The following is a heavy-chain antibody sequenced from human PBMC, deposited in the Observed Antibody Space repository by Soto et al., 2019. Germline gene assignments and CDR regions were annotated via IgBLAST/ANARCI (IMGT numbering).Heavy chain of an antibody. J-gene: IGHJ6*03. CDR2: INESGST. Sequence: QVQLQQWGAGLLKPSETLSITCAVYGGSFSGYYWSWIRQPPGKGLEWIGEINESGSTKYNPSLKSRVTISVDTTKNQFSLKLSSVTAADKAVYYCARGLILWYGELSRRGDQYYYMDVWGKGTTVTVSS. D-gene: IGHD3-10*01. CDR1: GGSFSGYY. CDR3: ARGLILWYGELSRRGDQYYYMDV. V-gene: IGHV4-34*01.